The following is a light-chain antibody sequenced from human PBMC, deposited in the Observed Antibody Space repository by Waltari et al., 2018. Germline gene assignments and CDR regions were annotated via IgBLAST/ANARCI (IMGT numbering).Light chain of an antibody. CDR2: EVS. CDR3: SSYTTNDIGV. V-gene: IGLV2-14*01. CDR1: SSDFGDFRH. J-gene: IGLJ3*02. Sequence: QSALTQPASVSGSPGQSLTVPCTGASSDFGDFRHVSWYQHHPGEAPKLIIYEVSNRPSGVSSRFSASKSGDTASLTISGLQPEDEADYYCSSYTTNDIGVFGGGTKVTVL.